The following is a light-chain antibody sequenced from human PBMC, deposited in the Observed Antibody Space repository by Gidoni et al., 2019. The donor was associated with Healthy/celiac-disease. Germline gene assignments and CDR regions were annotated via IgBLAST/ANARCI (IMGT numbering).Light chain of an antibody. V-gene: IGKV3-11*01. CDR2: DAS. J-gene: IGKJ3*01. CDR3: QQRSNWPIFT. Sequence: EIVLTQSPATLSLSPGERAPLSCRASQSVSSYLAWYQQKPGQAPRLLIYDASNWATGIPARFSGSGSGTDFALTISSLEPEDFAVYYCQQRSNWPIFTFGPXTKVDIK. CDR1: QSVSSY.